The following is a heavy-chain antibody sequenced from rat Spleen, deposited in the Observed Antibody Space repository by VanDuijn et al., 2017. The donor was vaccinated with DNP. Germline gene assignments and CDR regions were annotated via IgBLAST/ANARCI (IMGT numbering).Heavy chain of an antibody. CDR3: ATHGWDY. V-gene: IGHV5S10*01. CDR1: GFTFSAYD. CDR2: ISTSGSRT. J-gene: IGHJ2*01. Sequence: EVQLVKSGGGLVQPGRSLKLSCAASGFTFSAYDMAWVRQAPKKGLEWVATISTSGSRTYYPDSVKGRFTISRDNAKSTLYLQMDSLRSEDTATYYCATHGWDYWGQGVMVTVSS.